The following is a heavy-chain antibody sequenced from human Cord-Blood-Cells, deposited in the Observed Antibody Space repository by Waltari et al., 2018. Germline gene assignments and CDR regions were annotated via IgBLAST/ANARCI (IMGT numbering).Heavy chain of an antibody. CDR3: ARRRGIVVVVAASNWFDP. CDR1: GGSFSGYY. D-gene: IGHD2-15*01. Sequence: QVQLQQWGAGLLKPSETLSLTCAVYGGSFSGYYWSWIRQPPGKGLEWIGEINHRGSTNYNPSPKSRVTISVDTSKNQFSLKLSSVTAADTAVYYCARRRGIVVVVAASNWFDPWGQGTLVTVSS. CDR2: INHRGST. V-gene: IGHV4-34*01. J-gene: IGHJ5*02.